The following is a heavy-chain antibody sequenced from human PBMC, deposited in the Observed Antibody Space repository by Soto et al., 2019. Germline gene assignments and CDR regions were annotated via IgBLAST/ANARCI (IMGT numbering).Heavy chain of an antibody. CDR1: GYTFTSYA. CDR2: INAGNGNT. Sequence: QVQLVQSGAEEKKPGASVKVSCKASGYTFTSYAMHWVRQAPGQRLEWMGWINAGNGNTKYSQKFQGRVTITRDTXXXXXXXXXXXXXXXXXXXXXXXXXXXXXXVDYWGQGTLVTVSS. J-gene: IGHJ4*02. V-gene: IGHV1-3*05. CDR3: XXXXXXXXVDY.